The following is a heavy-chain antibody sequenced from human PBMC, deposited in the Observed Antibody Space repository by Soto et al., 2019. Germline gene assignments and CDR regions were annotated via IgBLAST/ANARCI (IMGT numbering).Heavy chain of an antibody. D-gene: IGHD5-12*01. Sequence: PADTLSLTSTVTGGTISSGDYSWNLICQAPGKGLHFSAVSYDSGGTVYNPSLKSRSTISVDTSKNKVSLRLTSVTAADTVVYYCVRGERGYRAGYYYHFGFDVWGQG. CDR3: VRGERGYRAGYYYHFGFDV. CDR2: SYDSGGT. J-gene: IGHJ6*02. CDR1: GGTISSGDYS. V-gene: IGHV4-30-4*02.